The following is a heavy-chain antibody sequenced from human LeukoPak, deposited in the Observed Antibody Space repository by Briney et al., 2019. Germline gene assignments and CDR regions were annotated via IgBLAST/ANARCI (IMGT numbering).Heavy chain of an antibody. Sequence: GGSLRLSCAASGFTFSSYGMYWVRHAPGKGLEWVAVISYDGSNKYYADSVKGRFTISRDNSKNTLYLQMNSLRAEDTAVYYCAKDFNSYGLFYPTWDYWGQGTMVTVSS. V-gene: IGHV3-30*18. CDR2: ISYDGSNK. J-gene: IGHJ4*02. CDR3: AKDFNSYGLFYPTWDY. CDR1: GFTFSSYG. D-gene: IGHD5-18*01.